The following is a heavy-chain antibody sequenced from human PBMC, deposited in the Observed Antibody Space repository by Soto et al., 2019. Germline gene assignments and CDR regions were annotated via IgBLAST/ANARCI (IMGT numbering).Heavy chain of an antibody. D-gene: IGHD2-2*02. CDR2: ISAYNGNT. Sequence: ASVKVSCKASGYTFTSYGISWVRQAPVQGLEWMGWISAYNGNTNYAQKLQGRVTMTTDTSTSTAYMELRSLRSDDTAVYYCARDRDIVVVPAAISNYYYGMDAWGQGTTVTVSS. CDR3: ARDRDIVVVPAAISNYYYGMDA. V-gene: IGHV1-18*04. J-gene: IGHJ6*02. CDR1: GYTFTSYG.